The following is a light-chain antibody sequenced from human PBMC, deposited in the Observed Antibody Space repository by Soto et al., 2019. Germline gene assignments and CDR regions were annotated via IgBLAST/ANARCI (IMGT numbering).Light chain of an antibody. CDR1: SSDVGGYNY. CDR2: EVL. V-gene: IGLV2-14*01. J-gene: IGLJ1*01. Sequence: QSALSPPASVSGSPGQSITISCTGTSSDVGGYNYVSWYQQHPGKAPKLMIYEVLYRPSGVSYRFSGSKSGNTASLTISGLQAEDEAEYYCSSYTSYSTLDVFGTGTKVTVL. CDR3: SSYTSYSTLDV.